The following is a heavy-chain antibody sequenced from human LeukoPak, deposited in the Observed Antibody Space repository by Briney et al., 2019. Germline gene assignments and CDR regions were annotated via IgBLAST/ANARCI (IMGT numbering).Heavy chain of an antibody. Sequence: GASVKVSCKASGGIFSSYAISWVRQAPGQGLEWMGGIIPIFGTANYAQKFQGRVTITADESTSTAYMELSSLRSEDTAVYYCARNEVYCSGGSCYPEAHYYYGMDVWGKGTTVTVSS. CDR1: GGIFSSYA. CDR2: IIPIFGTA. D-gene: IGHD2-15*01. CDR3: ARNEVYCSGGSCYPEAHYYYGMDV. J-gene: IGHJ6*04. V-gene: IGHV1-69*13.